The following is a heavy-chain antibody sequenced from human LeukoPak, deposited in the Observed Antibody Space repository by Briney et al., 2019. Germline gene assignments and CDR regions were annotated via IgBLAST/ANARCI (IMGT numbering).Heavy chain of an antibody. D-gene: IGHD4-17*01. CDR3: ATLTTVRDY. CDR1: GFTFSSYA. J-gene: IGHJ4*02. V-gene: IGHV3-30-3*01. CDR2: ISYDGSNK. Sequence: GRSLRLSCAASGFTFSSYAMHWVRQAPGKGLEWVAVISYDGSNKYYADSVKGRLTISRDNSKNTLYLQMNSLRAEDTAVYYCATLTTVRDYWGQGTLVTVSS.